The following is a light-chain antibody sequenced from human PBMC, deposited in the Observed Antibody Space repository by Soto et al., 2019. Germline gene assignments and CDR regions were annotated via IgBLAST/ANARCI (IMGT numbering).Light chain of an antibody. CDR1: SSNIGSNY. Sequence: QSVLTQPPSASGTPGQRVTISCSGSSSNIGSNYVSWYQHLPGAAPKLLIYKNNQRPSGVPDRFSGSKSGTSASLAISGLRSEDEADYYCAAWDDSLSGYVFGTGTKLTVL. J-gene: IGLJ1*01. CDR2: KNN. CDR3: AAWDDSLSGYV. V-gene: IGLV1-47*01.